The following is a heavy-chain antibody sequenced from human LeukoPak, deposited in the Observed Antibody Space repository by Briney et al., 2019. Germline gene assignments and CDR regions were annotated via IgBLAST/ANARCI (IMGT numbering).Heavy chain of an antibody. CDR3: ARDGQQPERGPNYFDY. CDR2: IIPIFGTA. D-gene: IGHD6-13*01. V-gene: IGHV1-69*01. J-gene: IGHJ4*02. Sequence: SVKVSCKASGGTFSSYAISWVRQAPGQGLEWMGGIIPIFGTANYAQKFQGRVTITADESTSTAYMELSSLRSEDTAVYYCARDGQQPERGPNYFDYWGQGTLVTVSS. CDR1: GGTFSSYA.